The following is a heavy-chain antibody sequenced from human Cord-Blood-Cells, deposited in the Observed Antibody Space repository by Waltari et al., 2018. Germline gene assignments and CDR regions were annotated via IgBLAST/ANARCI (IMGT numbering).Heavy chain of an antibody. Sequence: QVQLVQSGGEVKKPGASVKVSCKASGYTLTGYYMHWVRQAPGQGLEWMGWINPNSGGTNYAQKFQGRVTMTRDTSISTAYMELSRLRSDDTAVYYCAREYSSSISDWFDPWGQGTLVTVSS. V-gene: IGHV1-2*02. J-gene: IGHJ5*02. D-gene: IGHD6-6*01. CDR1: GYTLTGYY. CDR2: INPNSGGT. CDR3: AREYSSSISDWFDP.